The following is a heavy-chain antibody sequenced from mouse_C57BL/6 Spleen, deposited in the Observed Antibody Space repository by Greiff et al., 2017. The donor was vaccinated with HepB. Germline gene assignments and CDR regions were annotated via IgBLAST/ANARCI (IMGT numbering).Heavy chain of an antibody. CDR2: IDPEDGET. Sequence: VQLQQSGAELVKPGASVKLSCTASGFNIKDYYMHWVKQRTEQGLEWIGRIDPEDGETKYAPNFQGKATITADTSSNTAYLQRSSLTSEDTAVYYCAYYYYGSPYWYFDVWGTGTTVTVSS. V-gene: IGHV14-2*01. J-gene: IGHJ1*03. D-gene: IGHD1-1*01. CDR1: GFNIKDYY. CDR3: AYYYYGSPYWYFDV.